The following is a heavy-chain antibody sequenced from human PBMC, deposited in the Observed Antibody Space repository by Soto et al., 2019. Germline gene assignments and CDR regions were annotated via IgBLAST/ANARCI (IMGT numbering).Heavy chain of an antibody. CDR1: GYTFTGYG. J-gene: IGHJ4*02. D-gene: IGHD1-26*01. V-gene: IGHV1-18*01. CDR2: IRPYNGNT. Sequence: GASVKVSCKASGYTFTGYGISWVRQAPGQGLEWMGWIRPYNGNTNSAQKLQGRVSMTTDTSTTTAYMDLTSLTSDDTAMYYCARERGELPPDHWGQGTLVTVSS. CDR3: ARERGELPPDH.